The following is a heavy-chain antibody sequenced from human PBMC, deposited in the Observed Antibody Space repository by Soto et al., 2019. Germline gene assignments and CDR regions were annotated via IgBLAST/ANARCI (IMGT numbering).Heavy chain of an antibody. Sequence: QVQLVESGGGVVQPGRSLRLSCAASGFTFSSYGMHWVRQAPGKGLEGVAVISYDGSNKYYADSVKGRFTISRDNSKNTLYLQMNSLRAEDTAVYYCAKDDWQWLVRGSLDYWGQGTLVTVSS. V-gene: IGHV3-30*18. CDR2: ISYDGSNK. CDR1: GFTFSSYG. CDR3: AKDDWQWLVRGSLDY. D-gene: IGHD6-19*01. J-gene: IGHJ4*02.